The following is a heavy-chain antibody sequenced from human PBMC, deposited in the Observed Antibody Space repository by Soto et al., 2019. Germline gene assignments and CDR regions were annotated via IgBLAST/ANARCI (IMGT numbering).Heavy chain of an antibody. Sequence: EVQLLESGGGLVQPGGSLRLSCAASGFTFSSYDMSWVRQAPGKGLEWVSGISGSGGSTYYADSVKGRFTISRDNSKNTLYLQMNSLRAEDTAGYYCADPPTSDSWGQGTLVTVSS. V-gene: IGHV3-23*01. CDR2: ISGSGGST. J-gene: IGHJ4*02. CDR3: ADPPTSDS. CDR1: GFTFSSYD.